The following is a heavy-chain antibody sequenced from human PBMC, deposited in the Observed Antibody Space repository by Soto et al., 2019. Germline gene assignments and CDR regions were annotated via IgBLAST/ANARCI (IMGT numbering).Heavy chain of an antibody. V-gene: IGHV4-59*01. D-gene: IGHD2-15*01. Sequence: SETLSLTCTVSGGSISSYYWSWIRQPPGKGLEWIGYIYYSGSTNYNPSLKSRVTISVDTSKNTLYLQMNSLRAEDTAVYYCARANCSGGSCYSRVFGGLYFDYWGQGTLVTVSS. CDR2: IYYSGST. CDR1: GGSISSYY. CDR3: ARANCSGGSCYSRVFGGLYFDY. J-gene: IGHJ4*02.